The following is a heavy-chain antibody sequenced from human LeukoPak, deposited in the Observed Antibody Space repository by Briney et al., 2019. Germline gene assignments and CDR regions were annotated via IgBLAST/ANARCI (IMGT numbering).Heavy chain of an antibody. CDR2: IGGDGGST. CDR1: GFIFSRYA. V-gene: IGHV3-23*01. CDR3: AKGSAVGRPYYFDS. J-gene: IGHJ4*02. D-gene: IGHD6-6*01. Sequence: GGTLRLSCAASGFIFSRYAMSWVRQAPGKGLEWVSDIGGDGGSTYSADSVKGRFTISRDDSKNTLYLQMNSLTAEDTAVYYCAKGSAVGRPYYFDSWGQGTLVTVSS.